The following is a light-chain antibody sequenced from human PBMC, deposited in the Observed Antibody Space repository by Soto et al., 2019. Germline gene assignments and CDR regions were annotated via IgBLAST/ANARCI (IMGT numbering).Light chain of an antibody. J-gene: IGKJ4*01. CDR3: QQCSHSPLT. V-gene: IGKV3-20*01. CDR2: DVS. Sequence: EIVLTQSPGTLSLSPGERATLSCRASQSVTKNYLAWYQQKPGQAPRLLIHDVSIRATGIPDRFSGSGSGTDFTLTISRLEPEDFAVYYCQQCSHSPLTFGGGTKVEIK. CDR1: QSVTKNY.